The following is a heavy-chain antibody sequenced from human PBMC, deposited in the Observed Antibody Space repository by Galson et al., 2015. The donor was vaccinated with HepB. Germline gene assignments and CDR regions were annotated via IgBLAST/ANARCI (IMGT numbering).Heavy chain of an antibody. CDR2: ISSSSSYI. Sequence: SLRLSCAASGFTFSSYSMNWVRQAPGKGLEWVSSISSSSSYIYYADSVKGRFTISRDNAKNSLYLQMNSLRAEDTAVYYCARDEYHSSSWYRGSSFDYWGQGTLVTVSS. D-gene: IGHD6-13*01. J-gene: IGHJ4*02. CDR1: GFTFSSYS. V-gene: IGHV3-21*01. CDR3: ARDEYHSSSWYRGSSFDY.